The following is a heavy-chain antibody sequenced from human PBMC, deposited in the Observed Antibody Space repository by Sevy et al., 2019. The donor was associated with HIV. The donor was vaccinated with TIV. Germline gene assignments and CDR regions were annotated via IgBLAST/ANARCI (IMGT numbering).Heavy chain of an antibody. V-gene: IGHV3-30*02. Sequence: GGSLRLSCAASGFTFKSYGMHWVRQAPGKGLEWVTFIRNDGSTKYYADSVRGRFTASRDNSKNTLYLHMNSLRPEDTAVYYCVKGPHPAVTTSYALDVWGQGTTVTDSS. CDR1: GFTFKSYG. CDR2: IRNDGSTK. D-gene: IGHD4-17*01. J-gene: IGHJ6*02. CDR3: VKGPHPAVTTSYALDV.